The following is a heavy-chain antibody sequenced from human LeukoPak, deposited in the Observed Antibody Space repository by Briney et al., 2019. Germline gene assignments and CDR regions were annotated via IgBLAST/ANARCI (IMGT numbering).Heavy chain of an antibody. CDR2: IYPGDPDT. CDR1: GYSFTSYW. V-gene: IGHV5-51*01. D-gene: IGHD3-3*01. CDR3: ERHMYYDFWSGYYAGGPKKGYFDY. Sequence: GEFLKISCKGSGYSFTSYWIGWVRQMPGKGLEWMGIIYPGDPDTRYSPSFQGQVTISADKSISTAYLQWSSLKASDTAMYYCERHMYYDFWSGYYAGGPKKGYFDYWGQGTLVTVSS. J-gene: IGHJ4*02.